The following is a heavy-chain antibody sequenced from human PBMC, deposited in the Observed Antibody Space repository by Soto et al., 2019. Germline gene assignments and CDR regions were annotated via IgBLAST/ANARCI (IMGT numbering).Heavy chain of an antibody. CDR1: GFTFSSYE. J-gene: IGHJ5*02. Sequence: EVQLVESGGGLVQPGGSLRLSCAASGFTFSSYEMNWVRQAPGKGLEWVSYISSSGSTIYYADSVKGRFTISRDNAKNSLYLQMNSLRAEDTAVYYCARGGEYYDSSGYANWFDPWGQGTLVTVSS. V-gene: IGHV3-48*03. D-gene: IGHD3-22*01. CDR2: ISSSGSTI. CDR3: ARGGEYYDSSGYANWFDP.